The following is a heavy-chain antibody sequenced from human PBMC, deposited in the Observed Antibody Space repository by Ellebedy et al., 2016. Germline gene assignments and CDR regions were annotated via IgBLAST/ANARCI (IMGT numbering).Heavy chain of an antibody. J-gene: IGHJ4*02. CDR2: IYPGDSDT. V-gene: IGHV5-51*01. Sequence: GESLKISCRGSGYMFTSYWIGWVRQMPGKGLEWMGIIYPGDSDTRYSPSFQGQVTISADKSISTAYLQWSSLKASDTAMYYCARRRDSSGWADFDYWGQGTLVTVSS. CDR1: GYMFTSYW. CDR3: ARRRDSSGWADFDY. D-gene: IGHD6-19*01.